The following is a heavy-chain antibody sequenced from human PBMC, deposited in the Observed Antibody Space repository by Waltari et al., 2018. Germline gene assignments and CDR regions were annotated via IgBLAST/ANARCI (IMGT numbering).Heavy chain of an antibody. CDR1: GGSISSYY. Sequence: QVQLQESGPGLVKPSETLSLTCTVSGGSISSYYWSWIRQPPGKGLEWIGYIYYSGSTNYNPSLKSRVTISVDTSKNQFSLKLSSVTAADTAVYYCASLNWNYGVAHAFDIWGQGTMVTVSS. CDR3: ASLNWNYGVAHAFDI. J-gene: IGHJ3*02. V-gene: IGHV4-59*01. CDR2: IYYSGST. D-gene: IGHD1-7*01.